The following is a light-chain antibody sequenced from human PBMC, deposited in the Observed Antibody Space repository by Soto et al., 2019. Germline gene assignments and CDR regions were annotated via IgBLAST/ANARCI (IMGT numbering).Light chain of an antibody. CDR1: SSDIGGYNY. J-gene: IGLJ1*01. CDR2: DVS. V-gene: IGLV2-14*03. Sequence: QSALTQPASVSGSPGQSITISCTGTSSDIGGYNYVSWYQQLPGKVPKLIIYDVSNRPSGVSDLFSGSKSGNAASLTISGLQAEDEADYYCRSYTSTSTLYVFGTGTKLTVL. CDR3: RSYTSTSTLYV.